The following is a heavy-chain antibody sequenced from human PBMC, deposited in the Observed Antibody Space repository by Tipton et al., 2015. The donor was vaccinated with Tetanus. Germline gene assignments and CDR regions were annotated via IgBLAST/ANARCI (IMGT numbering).Heavy chain of an antibody. CDR3: ARHNWGHPSVGFDY. D-gene: IGHD1-1*01. V-gene: IGHV4-61*08. Sequence: TLSLTCTVSGDSLSGSDSYWSWIRQPPGRGPEWVAYVYHSGSTNYNPSLKSRVTISIDTSKKQFSLKLTSVTAADTAMYYCARHNWGHPSVGFDYWGQGVLVTVSP. J-gene: IGHJ4*02. CDR1: GDSLSGSDSY. CDR2: VYHSGST.